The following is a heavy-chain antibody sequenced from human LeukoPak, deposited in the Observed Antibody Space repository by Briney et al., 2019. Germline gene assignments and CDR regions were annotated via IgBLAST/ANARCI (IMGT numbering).Heavy chain of an antibody. D-gene: IGHD6-13*01. V-gene: IGHV5-51*01. CDR2: IYPGDSDT. CDR3: ARRVAAAGYYFDY. J-gene: IGHJ4*02. CDR1: GYSFTSYW. Sequence: GESLKISCKGSGYSFTSYWIGWVRQMPGKGLEWMGSIYPGDSDTRYSPSFQGQVTISADKSISTAYLQWSSLKASDTAMYYCARRVAAAGYYFDYWGQGTLVTVSS.